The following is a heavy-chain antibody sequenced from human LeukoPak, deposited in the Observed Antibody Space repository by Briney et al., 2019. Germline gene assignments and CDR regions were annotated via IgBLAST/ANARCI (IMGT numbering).Heavy chain of an antibody. V-gene: IGHV1-69*13. CDR3: ARVSMGLSYNYYHGMDV. D-gene: IGHD3-10*01. CDR2: TIPIFGTA. Sequence: SVKVSCKASGGTFSSYAISWVRQAPGQGLEWMGGTIPIFGTANYAQKFQGRVTITADESTSTAYMELSSLRSEDTAVYYCARVSMGLSYNYYHGMDVWGQGTTVTVSS. J-gene: IGHJ6*02. CDR1: GGTFSSYA.